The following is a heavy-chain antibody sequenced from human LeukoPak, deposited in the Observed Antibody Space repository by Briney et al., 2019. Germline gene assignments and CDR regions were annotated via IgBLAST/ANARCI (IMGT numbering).Heavy chain of an antibody. CDR1: GFTFSTYW. CDR2: IKRDGSQK. CDR3: ARDSYSGYDTTPDY. V-gene: IGHV3-7*03. Sequence: GGSLRLSCAASGFTFSTYWMSWVRQAPGKGLEWVANIKRDGSQKYYVDSVKGRFTISRDNAKNSLYLQMNSLRAEDTAVYYCARDSYSGYDTTPDYWGKGTLVTVSS. D-gene: IGHD5-12*01. J-gene: IGHJ4*02.